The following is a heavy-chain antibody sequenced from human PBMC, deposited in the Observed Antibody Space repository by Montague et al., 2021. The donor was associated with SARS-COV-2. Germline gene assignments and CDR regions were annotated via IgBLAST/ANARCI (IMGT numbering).Heavy chain of an antibody. CDR1: GGSFGDDH. J-gene: IGHJ4*02. CDR2: IKQSGST. Sequence: SETLSLTCAVYGGSFGDDHWSWIRQPPGKGLEWIGDIKQSGSTNSNPSLTIQVTISVDTSKNQFSLTLTYLSAADTAASFCARGHLSVSMIVVVFTSASYHFDYWGQGAQVTVSS. CDR3: ARGHLSVSMIVVVFTSASYHFDY. D-gene: IGHD3-22*01. V-gene: IGHV4-34*01.